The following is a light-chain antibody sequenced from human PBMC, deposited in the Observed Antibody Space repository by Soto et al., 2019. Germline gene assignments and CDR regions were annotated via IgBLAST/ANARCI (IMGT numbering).Light chain of an antibody. CDR2: AAS. CDR1: QSISNH. J-gene: IGKJ1*01. V-gene: IGKV1-39*01. CDR3: QQSYSTPRT. Sequence: DLQVTQSPSSMSASVGARVIITCRASQSISNHLNWYQQKPGKATKLLIYAASSLQSGVPSRFSGSGSGTDFTLNISSLQPEDFATYYCQQSYSTPRTFGQGPKV.